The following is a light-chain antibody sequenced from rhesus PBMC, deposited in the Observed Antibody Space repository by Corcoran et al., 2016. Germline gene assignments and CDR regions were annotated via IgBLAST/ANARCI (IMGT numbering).Light chain of an antibody. Sequence: DIQMTQSPSSLSASVGDRVTITCRASQGMSSWLAWYQQKPGKAPKRLIYKASSMQSGVPSRFSGSGSVTDFTLPISSLQPEYFATSYCQQYNSAPYSFGQGTKVQIK. V-gene: IGKV1-21*01. J-gene: IGKJ2*01. CDR3: QQYNSAPYS. CDR2: KAS. CDR1: QGMSSW.